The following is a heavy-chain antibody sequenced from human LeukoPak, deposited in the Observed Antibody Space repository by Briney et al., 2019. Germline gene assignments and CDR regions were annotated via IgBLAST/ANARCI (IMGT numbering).Heavy chain of an antibody. CDR2: IGADGRST. CDR1: GFTFSSYA. V-gene: IGHV3-23*01. CDR3: TRRVGGTPDH. Sequence: PGRSLRLSCAASGFTFSSYAMSWVRQAPGKGLEWVSAIGADGRSTDYADSVKGRFTISRDISKNTLYLQMNSLRAEDTALYYCTRRVGGTPDHWGLGTLVTVSS. J-gene: IGHJ5*02. D-gene: IGHD1-26*01.